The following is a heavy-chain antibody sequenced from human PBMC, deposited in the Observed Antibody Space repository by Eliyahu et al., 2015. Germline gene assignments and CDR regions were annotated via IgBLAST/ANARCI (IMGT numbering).Heavy chain of an antibody. Sequence: QVQLQESGPGLVKPSETLSLTCTVSGGSISSYYWSWIRQPPGKGLEWIGYIYTSGSTNYNPSLKSRVTISVDTSKNQFSLKLSSVTAADTAVYYCARHGSRRFEDASIAAADVWGQGTLVTVSS. D-gene: IGHD6-13*01. V-gene: IGHV4-4*09. CDR1: GGSISSYY. J-gene: IGHJ4*02. CDR2: IYTSGST. CDR3: ARHGSRRFEDASIAAADV.